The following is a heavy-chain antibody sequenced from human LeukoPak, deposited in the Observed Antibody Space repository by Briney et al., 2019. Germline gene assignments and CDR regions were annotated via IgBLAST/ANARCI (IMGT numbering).Heavy chain of an antibody. CDR2: IYPGDSDT. CDR1: GYSFTSYW. V-gene: IGHV5-51*01. D-gene: IGHD5-18*01. Sequence: GESLKISCKGTGYSFTSYWIGWVRQMPGKGLEWMGIIYPGDSDTRHSPSFQGQVTISADKSISTAYLQWSSLKASDTAMYYCARQYPGPYSSFDYWGQGTLVTVSS. CDR3: ARQYPGPYSSFDY. J-gene: IGHJ4*02.